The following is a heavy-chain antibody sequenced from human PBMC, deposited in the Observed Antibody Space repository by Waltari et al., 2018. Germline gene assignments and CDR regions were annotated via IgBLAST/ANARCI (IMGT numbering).Heavy chain of an antibody. CDR3: TGGAVTGTDF. V-gene: IGHV3-73*01. CDR1: GFTFSGST. J-gene: IGHJ4*02. CDR2: IRSKPNNYAT. D-gene: IGHD6-13*01. Sequence: EVQVVESGGGLVQPGGSLKHSCATSGFTFSGSTIHWVRQTSGKGLEWIGRIRSKPNNYATRYTASVEGRFTISRDDSENTAYLQMSSLMTEDTAVYYCTGGAVTGTDFWGQGTLVTVSS.